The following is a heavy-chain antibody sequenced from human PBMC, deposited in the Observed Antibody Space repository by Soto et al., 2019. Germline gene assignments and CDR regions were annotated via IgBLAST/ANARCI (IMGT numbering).Heavy chain of an antibody. D-gene: IGHD3-10*01. CDR1: GFTFSSYA. CDR2: ISGSGGST. V-gene: IGHV3-23*01. Sequence: EVQLLESGGGLVQPGGSLRLSCAASGFTFSSYAMSWVRQAPGTGLEWVSAISGSGGSTYYADSVKGGFTISRDNSNNTRYLQMNSLRAADTAVYYCAKGRVWFGAGMDVWGQGTTVTVSS. J-gene: IGHJ6*02. CDR3: AKGRVWFGAGMDV.